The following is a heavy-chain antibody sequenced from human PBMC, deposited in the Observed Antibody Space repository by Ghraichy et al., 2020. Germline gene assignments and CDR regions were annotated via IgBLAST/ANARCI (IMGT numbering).Heavy chain of an antibody. Sequence: GGSLRLSCTASGFTFITHWMHWVHQAPGKGLVWVSHIDHDGTITTYADSVKGRFTISRDNAKNTLYLQMNSLRVEDTAVYYCSREAGSGGISYGSDVWGQGTKGTVSS. J-gene: IGHJ3*01. CDR2: IDHDGTIT. D-gene: IGHD6-6*01. CDR3: SREAGSGGISYGSDV. V-gene: IGHV3-74*01. CDR1: GFTFITHW.